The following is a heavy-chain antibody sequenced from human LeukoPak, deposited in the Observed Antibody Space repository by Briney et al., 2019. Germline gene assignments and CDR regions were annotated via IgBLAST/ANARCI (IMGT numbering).Heavy chain of an antibody. V-gene: IGHV3-30-3*01. CDR1: GFTFSSYA. CDR2: ISYDGSNK. Sequence: GGSLRLSCAASGFTFSSYAMHWVRQAPGKGLEWVAVISYDGSNKYYADSVKGRFTISRDNSKNTLYLQMNSLRAEDTAVYYCAKDRMGRSGSQGYYYYGVDVWSQGTTVTVSS. D-gene: IGHD6-19*01. J-gene: IGHJ6*02. CDR3: AKDRMGRSGSQGYYYYGVDV.